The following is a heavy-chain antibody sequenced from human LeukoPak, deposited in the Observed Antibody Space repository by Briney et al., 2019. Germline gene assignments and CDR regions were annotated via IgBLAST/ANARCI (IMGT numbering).Heavy chain of an antibody. J-gene: IGHJ4*02. CDR1: GFTFSSYA. D-gene: IGHD3-10*01. CDR2: TSYDGSNK. Sequence: PGGSLRLSCAASGFTFSSYAMHWVRQAPGKGLEWVAVTSYDGSNKYYADSVKGRFTISRDNSKNTLYLQMNSLRAEDTAVYYCARDWKLLWFGELDQLSPGFDYWGQGTLVTVSS. CDR3: ARDWKLLWFGELDQLSPGFDY. V-gene: IGHV3-30*04.